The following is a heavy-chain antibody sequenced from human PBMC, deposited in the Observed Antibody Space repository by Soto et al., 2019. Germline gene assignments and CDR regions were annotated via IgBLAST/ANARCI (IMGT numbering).Heavy chain of an antibody. J-gene: IGHJ5*02. CDR2: ISSNGGST. V-gene: IGHV3-64D*06. CDR1: GFTFSSYA. D-gene: IGHD2-15*01. Sequence: PGGSLRLSSSASGFTFSSYAMHWVRQAPGKGLEYVSAISSNGGSTYYADSVKGRFTISRDNSKNTLYLRMSSLRAEDTAVYYCVKDGRSYCSGGSCYQIPNWFDPWGQGTLVTVSS. CDR3: VKDGRSYCSGGSCYQIPNWFDP.